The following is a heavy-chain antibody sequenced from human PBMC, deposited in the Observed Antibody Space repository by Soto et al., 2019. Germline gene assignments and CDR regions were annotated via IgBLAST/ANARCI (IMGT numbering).Heavy chain of an antibody. CDR2: FDPEDGET. J-gene: IGHJ6*02. Sequence: QVQLVQSGAEVKKPGASVKVSCKVSGYTLTELSMHWVRQAPGKGLEWMGGFDPEDGETIYAQKFQGRVTMTEDTSTDTAYMELSSLRYEDTAVYYCATDPSLSYGSGSYNGMDVWGQGTTVTVSS. D-gene: IGHD3-10*01. CDR1: GYTLTELS. V-gene: IGHV1-24*01. CDR3: ATDPSLSYGSGSYNGMDV.